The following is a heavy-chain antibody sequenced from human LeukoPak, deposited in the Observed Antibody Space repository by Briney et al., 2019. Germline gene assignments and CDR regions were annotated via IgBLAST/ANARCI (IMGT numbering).Heavy chain of an antibody. V-gene: IGHV1-2*02. J-gene: IGHJ4*02. Sequence: ASVKVSCKASGYTFTGYYMHWVRQAPGQGLEWMGWINPNSGGTNYAQKFQGRVTMTRDTSISTAYMELSGLRCEDTAVYYCARATCGDCYSDYWGQGTQVIVSS. D-gene: IGHD2-21*02. CDR2: INPNSGGT. CDR1: GYTFTGYY. CDR3: ARATCGDCYSDY.